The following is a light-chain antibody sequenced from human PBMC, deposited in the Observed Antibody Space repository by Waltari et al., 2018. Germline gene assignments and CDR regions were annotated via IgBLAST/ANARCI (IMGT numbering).Light chain of an antibody. CDR1: QSLTVNY. CDR2: AAS. Sequence: EIVLTQSPYILSLSPGDTATLSCRASQSLTVNYLAWYQQKPGQAPRLLIYAASSRATGVPDRFSGSGSGAHFTLAISRLEPEDFAVYYCQQFESAPRTFGQGTKVEIK. CDR3: QQFESAPRT. J-gene: IGKJ1*01. V-gene: IGKV3-20*01.